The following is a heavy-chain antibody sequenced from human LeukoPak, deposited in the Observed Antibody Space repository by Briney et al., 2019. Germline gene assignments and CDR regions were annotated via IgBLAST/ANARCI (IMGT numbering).Heavy chain of an antibody. D-gene: IGHD3-22*01. V-gene: IGHV3-7*01. Sequence: GGSLRLSCAASGFTFSSYWMSWVRQAPEKGLEWVANIKQDGSEKYYVDSVKGRFTISRDNAKNSLYLQMNSLRAEDTAVYYCARDLKIVGSLFDYWGQGTLVTVSS. CDR1: GFTFSSYW. CDR2: IKQDGSEK. J-gene: IGHJ4*02. CDR3: ARDLKIVGSLFDY.